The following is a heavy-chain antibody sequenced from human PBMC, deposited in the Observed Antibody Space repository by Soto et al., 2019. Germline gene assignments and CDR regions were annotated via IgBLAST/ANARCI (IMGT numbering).Heavy chain of an antibody. J-gene: IGHJ4*02. D-gene: IGHD3-9*01. V-gene: IGHV4-4*02. CDR3: ARSITFDWLFFDN. Sequence: SETLSLTCAVSGGSISRSNWWSWVRQPPGKGLEWIGEIYHSGSTNYHPSLKSRVTISVDKSKNQFSLKLTSLTAADTAVYYCARSITFDWLFFDNWGQGXLVTVSS. CDR1: GGSISRSNW. CDR2: IYHSGST.